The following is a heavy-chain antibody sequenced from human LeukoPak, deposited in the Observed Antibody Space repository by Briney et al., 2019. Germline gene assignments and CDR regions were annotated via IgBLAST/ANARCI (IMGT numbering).Heavy chain of an antibody. CDR1: GGSFSGYY. CDR3: ARASSVADHQYYFDY. Sequence: SETLSLTCAVYGGSFSGYYWSWIRQPPGKGLEWIGEINHSGSTNYNPSLKSRVTMSVDTSKNQFSLKLSSVTAADTAVYYCARASSVADHQYYFDYWGQGTLVTVSS. J-gene: IGHJ4*02. V-gene: IGHV4-34*01. D-gene: IGHD6-19*01. CDR2: INHSGST.